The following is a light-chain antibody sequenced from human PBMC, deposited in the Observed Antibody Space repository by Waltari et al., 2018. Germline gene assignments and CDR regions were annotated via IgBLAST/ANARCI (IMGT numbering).Light chain of an antibody. V-gene: IGKV1-12*01. CDR1: QGSSSR. CDR2: DAS. Sequence: DIQMTQSPSSVSASVGDRVTLSGRASQGSSSRLAWYQQKPGKAPKLLIYDASSMHSGVPARFSGSGSGTEFTLTISSLQPEDFATYYCQQVDSFPRTFGQGTKVEVK. CDR3: QQVDSFPRT. J-gene: IGKJ1*01.